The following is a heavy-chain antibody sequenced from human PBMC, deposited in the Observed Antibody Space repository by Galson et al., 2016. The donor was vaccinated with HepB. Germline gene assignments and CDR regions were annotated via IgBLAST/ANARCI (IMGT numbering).Heavy chain of an antibody. J-gene: IGHJ4*02. CDR2: ISNKGGAK. V-gene: IGHV3-64D*09. Sequence: SLRLSCAASGFSFNTYYIDWVRQAPGTRLEYVSGISNKGGAKYHAASVKGRFTIPRDNSKNTVDLHMSSLRPEDTAVYYCVRAWSGSSPDYWGQGTQVTVSS. CDR1: GFSFNTYY. CDR3: VRAWSGSSPDY. D-gene: IGHD1-26*01.